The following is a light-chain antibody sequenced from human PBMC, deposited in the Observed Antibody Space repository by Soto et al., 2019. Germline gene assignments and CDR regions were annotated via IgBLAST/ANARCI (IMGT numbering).Light chain of an antibody. J-gene: IGLJ2*01. CDR1: SSDVGTYNF. CDR2: DVS. Sequence: QSVLTQPASVSGSPGQSITISCTGTSSDVGTYNFVSWYRQHPVKAPILIIFDVSSRPSGISNRFSGSKSGNTASLTISGVRVEEEADYYCSSYPNGDTGLFGGGTRVTAL. CDR3: SSYPNGDTGL. V-gene: IGLV2-14*01.